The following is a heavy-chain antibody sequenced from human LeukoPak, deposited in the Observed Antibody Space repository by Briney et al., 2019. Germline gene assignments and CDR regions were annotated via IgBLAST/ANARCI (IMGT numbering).Heavy chain of an antibody. CDR1: GGSISSYY. Sequence: SETLSLTCTVSGGSISSYYWSWIRQPAGKGLEWIGRIYTSGSTNYNPSLKSRVTMSVDTSKNQFSLKLSSVTAADTAVYFCARVREDYYDSSGYFHCHFDYWGQGTLVTVSS. CDR3: ARVREDYYDSSGYFHCHFDY. J-gene: IGHJ4*02. CDR2: IYTSGST. D-gene: IGHD3-22*01. V-gene: IGHV4-4*07.